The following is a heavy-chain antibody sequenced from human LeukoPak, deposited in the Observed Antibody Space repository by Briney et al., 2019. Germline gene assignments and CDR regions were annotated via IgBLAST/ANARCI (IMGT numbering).Heavy chain of an antibody. CDR2: IYHSGST. V-gene: IGHV4-30-2*01. D-gene: IGHD6-13*01. Sequence: SQTLSLTCAVSGGSISSGGYSWSWIRQPPGKGLEWIGYIYHSGSTNYNPSLKSRVTISVDTSKNQFSLKLSSVTAADTAVYYCARSSSSWTYGMDVWGQGTTVTVSS. J-gene: IGHJ6*02. CDR3: ARSSSSWTYGMDV. CDR1: GGSISSGGYS.